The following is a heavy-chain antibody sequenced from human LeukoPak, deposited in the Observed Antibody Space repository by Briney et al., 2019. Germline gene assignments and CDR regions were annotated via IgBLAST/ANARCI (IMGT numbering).Heavy chain of an antibody. J-gene: IGHJ4*02. CDR3: ARVGIAVAQFFDY. CDR2: ISSSSAI. D-gene: IGHD6-19*01. Sequence: GGSLRLSCAASGFTFSNAWMSWVRQAPGKGLEWVSYISSSSAIYYADSVKGRFTISRDNAKNSLYLQMNSLRDEDTAVYYCARVGIAVAQFFDYWGQGTLVTVSS. V-gene: IGHV3-69-1*01. CDR1: GFTFSNAW.